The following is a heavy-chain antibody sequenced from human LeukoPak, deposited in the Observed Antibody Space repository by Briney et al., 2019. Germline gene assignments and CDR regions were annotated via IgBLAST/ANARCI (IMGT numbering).Heavy chain of an antibody. J-gene: IGHJ6*03. CDR2: INRSGST. CDR1: GGSFSGYY. D-gene: IGHD3-9*01. Sequence: PSETLSLTCAVYGGSFSGYYWSWIRQPPGKGLEWIGEINRSGSTNYNPSLKSRVTISVDTSKNQFSLKLSSVTAADTAVYYCARLVRYYDILTGYPYYYYYYMDVWGKGTTVTISS. V-gene: IGHV4-34*01. CDR3: ARLVRYYDILTGYPYYYYYYMDV.